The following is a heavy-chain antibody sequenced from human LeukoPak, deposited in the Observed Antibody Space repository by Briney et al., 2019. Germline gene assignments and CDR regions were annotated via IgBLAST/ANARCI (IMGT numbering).Heavy chain of an antibody. D-gene: IGHD6-25*01. V-gene: IGHV3-48*02. J-gene: IGHJ4*02. CDR2: ISSSGSTE. CDR3: ARDGRYSDYDFDY. CDR1: GFTFSTYN. Sequence: GGSLRLSCAASGFTFSTYNMNWVRQAPGKGLEWVSYISSSGSTEYYADSVKGRFTISRDNVKNSLFLQMNSLSDEDTAVYYCARDGRYSDYDFDYWGLGTLVTVSS.